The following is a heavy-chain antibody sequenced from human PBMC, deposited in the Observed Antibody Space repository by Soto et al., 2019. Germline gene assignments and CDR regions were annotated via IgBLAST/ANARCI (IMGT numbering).Heavy chain of an antibody. Sequence: QVQLQQWGAGLLKPSETLSLTCAVYGGSFSGYYWSWIRQPPGKGLEWIGEINHSGSTNYNPSLKSRVTISVDTSKNQFSLKLSSVTAAHTAVYYCATISPMVRGVTPLDYWGQGTLVTVSS. V-gene: IGHV4-34*01. CDR3: ATISPMVRGVTPLDY. D-gene: IGHD3-10*01. CDR2: INHSGST. CDR1: GGSFSGYY. J-gene: IGHJ4*02.